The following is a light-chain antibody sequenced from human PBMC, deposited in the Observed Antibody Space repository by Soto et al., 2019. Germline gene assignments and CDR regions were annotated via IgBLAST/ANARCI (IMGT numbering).Light chain of an antibody. CDR1: PSVSSSY. CDR2: GAS. Sequence: PGERVTLSFRASPSVSSSYLTWYQQKPGQAPRLLIYGASTRATGIPARFSGSGSGTDFTLTISSLQPEDFAVYYCQQDYNLPGTFGQGTKVEIK. V-gene: IGKV3D-7*01. CDR3: QQDYNLPGT. J-gene: IGKJ1*01.